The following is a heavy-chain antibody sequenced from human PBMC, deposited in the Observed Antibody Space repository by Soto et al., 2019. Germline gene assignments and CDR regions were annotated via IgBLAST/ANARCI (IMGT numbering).Heavy chain of an antibody. V-gene: IGHV2-5*02. J-gene: IGHJ4*02. D-gene: IGHD3-9*01. CDR2: IYWDDDK. CDR3: ALKSYDILTGYYILDY. CDR1: GFSLSTSGVG. Sequence: SGATLVNPTQTLTLTCTFSGFSLSTSGVGVGWIRQPPGKALEWLALIYWDDDKRYSPSLKSRLTITKDTSKNQVVLTMTNMDPVDTATYYCALKSYDILTGYYILDYWGQGTLVPVSS.